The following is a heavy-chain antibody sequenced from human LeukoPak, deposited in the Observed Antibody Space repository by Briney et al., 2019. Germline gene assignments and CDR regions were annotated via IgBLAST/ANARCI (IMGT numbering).Heavy chain of an antibody. CDR1: GGSISSSSYY. V-gene: IGHV4-39*07. D-gene: IGHD6-13*01. Sequence: SETLSLTCTVSGGSISSSSYYWGWIRQPPGKGLEWIGSIYYSGSTYYNPSLKSRVTISVDTSKNQFSLKLGSVTAADTAVYYCAREVDSSSWLWWGQGTLVTVSS. CDR3: AREVDSSSWLW. CDR2: IYYSGST. J-gene: IGHJ4*02.